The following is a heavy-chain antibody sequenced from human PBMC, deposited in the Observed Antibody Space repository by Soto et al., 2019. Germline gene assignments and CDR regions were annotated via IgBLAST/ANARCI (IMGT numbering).Heavy chain of an antibody. J-gene: IGHJ3*01. CDR1: GFTFSSYA. CDR3: ARELGYCSGGNCYMDGAFDF. D-gene: IGHD2-15*01. V-gene: IGHV3-23*01. Sequence: GGSLRLSCAASGFTFSSYAMSWVRQAPGKGLEWVSAISGSGASTYYADSVKGRFTISRDNSKNTVYLQMNSLRAEDTAEYYCARELGYCSGGNCYMDGAFDFWGQGTMVTVSS. CDR2: ISGSGAST.